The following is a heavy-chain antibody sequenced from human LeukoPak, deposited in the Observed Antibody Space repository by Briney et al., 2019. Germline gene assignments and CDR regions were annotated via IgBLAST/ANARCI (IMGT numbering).Heavy chain of an antibody. Sequence: PGGSLRLSCAASGFTFTSYDMNWVRQAPGKGLGWVSYISSSGSTIYYADSVKGRFTISRDSAENSLYLQMNSLRAEDTAVYYCAREGYSGSYFDYWGQGTLVTVSS. CDR1: GFTFTSYD. V-gene: IGHV3-48*03. D-gene: IGHD1-26*01. CDR3: AREGYSGSYFDY. CDR2: ISSSGSTI. J-gene: IGHJ4*02.